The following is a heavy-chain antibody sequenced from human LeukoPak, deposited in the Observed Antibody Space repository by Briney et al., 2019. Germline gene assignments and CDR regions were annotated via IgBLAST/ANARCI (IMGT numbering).Heavy chain of an antibody. J-gene: IGHJ4*02. V-gene: IGHV3-74*01. Sequence: GGSLRLSCAASGFTFSSYWMHWVRQAPGKGLVWVSRINSYGSTTSYADSVKGRFTISRDNAKNTLFLQMNSLRAEDTAVYYCARRDYSSSSDFDYLGQGTLVTVSS. D-gene: IGHD6-6*01. CDR2: INSYGSTT. CDR3: ARRDYSSSSDFDY. CDR1: GFTFSSYW.